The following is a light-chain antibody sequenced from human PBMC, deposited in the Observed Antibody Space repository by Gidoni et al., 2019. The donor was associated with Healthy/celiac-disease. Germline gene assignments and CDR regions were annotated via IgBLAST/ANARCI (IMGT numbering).Light chain of an antibody. V-gene: IGKV1-33*01. CDR3: QQYDNLPPRT. CDR1: QDISNY. CDR2: DAS. J-gene: IGKJ1*01. Sequence: DIKMAQSPSSLSASVGDRVTITCQASQDISNYLNWYQQKPGKAPKLLIYDASNLETGVPSRFSGSGSGTDFTFTISSLQPEDIATYHCQQYDNLPPRTFGQGTKVEIK.